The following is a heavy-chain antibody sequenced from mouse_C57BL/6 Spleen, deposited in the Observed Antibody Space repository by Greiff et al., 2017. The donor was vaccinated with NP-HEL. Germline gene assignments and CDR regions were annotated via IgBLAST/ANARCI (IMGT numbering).Heavy chain of an antibody. CDR2: IDPENGDT. CDR3: TRYSNGDYYAMDY. CDR1: GFNIKDDY. V-gene: IGHV14-4*01. J-gene: IGHJ4*01. D-gene: IGHD2-5*01. Sequence: EVKLVESGAELVRPGASVKLSCTASGFNIKDDYMHWVKQRPEQGLEWIGWIDPENGDTEYASKFQGKATITADTSSNTAYLQLSSLTSEDTAVYYCTRYSNGDYYAMDYWGQGTSVTVSS.